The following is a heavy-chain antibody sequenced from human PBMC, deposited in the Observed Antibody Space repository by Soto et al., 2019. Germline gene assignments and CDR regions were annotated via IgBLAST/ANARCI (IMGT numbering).Heavy chain of an antibody. J-gene: IGHJ6*02. Sequence: PGGSLRLSCAASGFTFSSYAMSWVRQAPGKGLEWVSAISGSGGSTYYADSVKGRFTISRDNSKNTLYLQMNSLRAEDTAVYYCAKGRALTRAEGRQAYYYGMDVWGQGTKVTVSS. V-gene: IGHV3-23*01. D-gene: IGHD6-25*01. CDR1: GFTFSSYA. CDR3: AKGRALTRAEGRQAYYYGMDV. CDR2: ISGSGGST.